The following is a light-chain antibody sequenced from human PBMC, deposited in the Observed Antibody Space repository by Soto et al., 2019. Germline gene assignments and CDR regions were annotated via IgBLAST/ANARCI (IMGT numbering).Light chain of an antibody. CDR3: QQRSNWHTIT. Sequence: DIVLTQSPATLSLSPGERATLSWWASQSVSSSLAWYQQKPGQAPRLLIYDASNRATGIPARFSGSGSGTDFTLPISSLETEDFAVYYCQQRSNWHTITFGHGTRLEIK. CDR2: DAS. J-gene: IGKJ5*01. CDR1: QSVSSS. V-gene: IGKV3-11*01.